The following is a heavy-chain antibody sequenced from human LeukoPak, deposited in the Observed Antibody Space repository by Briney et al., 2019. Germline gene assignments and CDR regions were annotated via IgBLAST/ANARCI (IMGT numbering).Heavy chain of an antibody. CDR2: INPNSGGT. J-gene: IGHJ5*02. CDR1: GGTFSSYA. V-gene: IGHV1-2*02. CDR3: ARGGSVLLWFVNWFDP. D-gene: IGHD3-10*01. Sequence: ASVKVSCKASGGTFSSYAISWVRQAPGQGLEWMGWINPNSGGTNYAQKFQGRVTMTRDTSISTAYMELSRLRSDDTAVYYCARGGSVLLWFVNWFDPWGQGTLVTVSS.